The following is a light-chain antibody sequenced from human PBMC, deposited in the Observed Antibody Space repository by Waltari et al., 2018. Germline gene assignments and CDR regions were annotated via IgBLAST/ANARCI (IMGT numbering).Light chain of an antibody. CDR1: SRDVGSYNF. CDR2: EAT. Sequence: QSALTQPASVSGSPGQSITISCTGTSRDVGSYNFVSWYQQHPGNAPKLMIYEATKRPSGVSDRFSGSKSGNTASLTISGLQAEDEADYYCCSYAGSNTWVFGGGTKVTVL. CDR3: CSYAGSNTWV. V-gene: IGLV2-23*01. J-gene: IGLJ3*02.